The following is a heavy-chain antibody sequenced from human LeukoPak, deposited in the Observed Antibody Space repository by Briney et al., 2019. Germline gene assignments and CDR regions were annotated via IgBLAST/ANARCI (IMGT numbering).Heavy chain of an antibody. J-gene: IGHJ4*02. D-gene: IGHD3-10*01. CDR1: GFTFSNAW. V-gene: IGHV3-15*01. CDR3: TREPDRLLWLGEKFDY. CDR2: IKSKTDGGTT. Sequence: PGGSLRLSCAASGFTFSNAWMSWVRQAPGKGLEWVGRIKSKTDGGTTDYAAPVKGRFTISRDDSKSIAYLQMNSLKTEDTAVYYCTREPDRLLWLGEKFDYWGQGTLVTVSS.